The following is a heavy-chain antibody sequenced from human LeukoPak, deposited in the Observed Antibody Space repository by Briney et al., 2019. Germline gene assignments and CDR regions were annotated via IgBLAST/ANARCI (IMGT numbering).Heavy chain of an antibody. J-gene: IGHJ4*02. D-gene: IGHD3-3*01. CDR1: GYTFTSYG. CDR2: ISAYNGNT. Sequence: ASVKVSCKASGYTFTSYGISWVRQAPGQGLEWMGWISAYNGNTNYAQKLQGRVIMTTDTSTSTAYMELRSLRSDDTAVYYCARGNRDYDFWSGSGWDHDYWGQGTLVTVSS. V-gene: IGHV1-18*01. CDR3: ARGNRDYDFWSGSGWDHDY.